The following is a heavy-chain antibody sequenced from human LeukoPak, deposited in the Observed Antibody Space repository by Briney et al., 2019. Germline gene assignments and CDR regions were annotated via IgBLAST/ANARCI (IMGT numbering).Heavy chain of an antibody. CDR2: ISGSGGST. D-gene: IGHD3-22*01. V-gene: IGHV3-23*01. Sequence: GGSLRLSCAASGFTFSSYAMSWVRQAPGKGLEWVSAISGSGGSTYYADSVKGRFTISRDNSTNTLYLQMNSLRAEDTAVYYCAKGYDSSGYPPFDYWGQGTLVTVSS. CDR3: AKGYDSSGYPPFDY. J-gene: IGHJ4*02. CDR1: GFTFSSYA.